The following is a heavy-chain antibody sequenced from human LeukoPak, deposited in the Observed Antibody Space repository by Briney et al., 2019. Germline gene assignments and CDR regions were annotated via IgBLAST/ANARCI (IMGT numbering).Heavy chain of an antibody. CDR2: MNPNSGNT. Sequence: ASVRVSCKASGYTFTSYDINWVRQATGQGLEWLGWMNPNSGNTGYAQKFQGRVSMTRNTSISTAYMELSNLRSEDTAVYYCARVAGNCGGDCYRLLYWGQGTLVTVSS. V-gene: IGHV1-8*01. CDR3: ARVAGNCGGDCYRLLY. D-gene: IGHD2-21*01. CDR1: GYTFTSYD. J-gene: IGHJ4*02.